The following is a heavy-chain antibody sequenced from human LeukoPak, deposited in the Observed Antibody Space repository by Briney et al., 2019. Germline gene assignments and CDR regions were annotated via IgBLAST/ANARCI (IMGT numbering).Heavy chain of an antibody. CDR1: GFTFSSYA. Sequence: GGSLRLSCAASGFTFSSYAMHWVRQAPGKGLEWVALISYDKSNKYYADSVKGRFTISRDNSKNTLFVQMNSLRTEDTAVYYCARSGVQWQWLLTYDAFDIWGQGTMVTVSS. CDR3: ARSGVQWQWLLTYDAFDI. CDR2: ISYDKSNK. J-gene: IGHJ3*02. D-gene: IGHD6-19*01. V-gene: IGHV3-30-3*01.